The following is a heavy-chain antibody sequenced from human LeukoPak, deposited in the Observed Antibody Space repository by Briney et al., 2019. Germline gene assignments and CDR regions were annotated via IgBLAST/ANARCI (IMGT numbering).Heavy chain of an antibody. Sequence: GASVKVSCKASGYTFTSYDINWVRQATGQGLEWMGWMNPNSGNTGYAQKFQGRIIVSRNTSISTAYMELSSLRSEDTAVYYCARGLRYYYEDDPWGQGTLVTVSS. D-gene: IGHD3-22*01. CDR1: GYTFTSYD. CDR3: ARGLRYYYEDDP. J-gene: IGHJ5*02. V-gene: IGHV1-8*01. CDR2: MNPNSGNT.